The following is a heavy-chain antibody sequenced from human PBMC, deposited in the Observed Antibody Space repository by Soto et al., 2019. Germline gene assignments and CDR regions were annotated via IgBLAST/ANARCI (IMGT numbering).Heavy chain of an antibody. D-gene: IGHD3-22*01. CDR1: GGSFSGYY. Sequence: SETLSLTCAVYGGSFSGYYWSWIRQPPGKGLEWIGEINHSGSTNYNPSLKSRVTISVDTSKNQFSLKLSSVTAADTAVYYCAKDSSGYYPWGQGTLVTVPQ. CDR3: AKDSSGYYP. CDR2: INHSGST. V-gene: IGHV4-34*01. J-gene: IGHJ5*02.